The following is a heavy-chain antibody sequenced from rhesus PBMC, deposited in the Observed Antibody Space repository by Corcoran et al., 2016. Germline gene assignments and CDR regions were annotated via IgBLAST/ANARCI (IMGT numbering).Heavy chain of an antibody. CDR3: AKESCIGGVCYEGD. J-gene: IGHJ4*01. D-gene: IGHD2-39*02. CDR1: EFTYSTSG. CDR2: IHSAGRDT. Sequence: EVKLVETGGGLVHRGGSLQISCAASEFTYSTSGRCRVRQAPGKGLEWVSAIHSAGRDTYYSDSMRGRFTISRDNSKNTVSLQMNSLRNEDTAVYYCAKESCIGGVCYEGDWGQGVLVTVSS. V-gene: IGHV3S5*01.